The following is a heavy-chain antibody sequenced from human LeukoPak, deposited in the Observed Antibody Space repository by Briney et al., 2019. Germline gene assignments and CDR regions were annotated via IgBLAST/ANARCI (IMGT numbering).Heavy chain of an antibody. CDR2: ISGSGGST. CDR1: GFTFSSYA. V-gene: IGHV3-23*01. J-gene: IGHJ2*01. CDR3: ANLKTGDHWYFDL. D-gene: IGHD7-27*01. Sequence: PGGSLRLSCAAPGFTFSSYAMSWVRPAPGKGLEWVSAISGSGGSTYYANSVKGRFTISRDNSKNTLYLQMNSLRAEDTAVYYCANLKTGDHWYFDLWGRGTLVTVSS.